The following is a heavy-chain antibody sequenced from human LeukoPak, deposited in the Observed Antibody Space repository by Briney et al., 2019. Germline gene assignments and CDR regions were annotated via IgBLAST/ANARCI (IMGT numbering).Heavy chain of an antibody. CDR2: INHSGST. Sequence: PSETLSLTCAVYGGSFSGYYWSWIRQPPGKGLEWIGEINHSGSTNYNPSLKSRVTISVDTSNNQFSLKLSSVTAADTAVYYCARCAFGGLKWNYNWFDPWGQGTLVTVSS. CDR3: ARCAFGGLKWNYNWFDP. D-gene: IGHD3-10*01. V-gene: IGHV4-34*01. J-gene: IGHJ5*02. CDR1: GGSFSGYY.